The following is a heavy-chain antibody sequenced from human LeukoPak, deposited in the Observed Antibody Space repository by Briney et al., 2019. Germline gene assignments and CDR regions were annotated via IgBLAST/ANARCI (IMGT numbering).Heavy chain of an antibody. CDR1: GGSISSYY. CDR3: ARDGTQDSSGEGWFDP. J-gene: IGHJ5*02. CDR2: IYYSGST. Sequence: SETLSLTCTVSGGSISSYYWSWIRQPPGKGLEWIGYIYYSGSTNYNPSLKSRVTISVDTSKNQFSLKLSSVTAADTAVYYCARDGTQDSSGEGWFDPWGKGTLVTVSS. D-gene: IGHD6-19*01. V-gene: IGHV4-59*01.